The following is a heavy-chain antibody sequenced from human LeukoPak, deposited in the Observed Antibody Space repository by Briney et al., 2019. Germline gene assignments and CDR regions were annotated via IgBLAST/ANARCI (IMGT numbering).Heavy chain of an antibody. J-gene: IGHJ4*02. D-gene: IGHD6-19*01. CDR3: ARVAGSIDY. Sequence: ASVTVSYKPSVYTFTTYDINWVRQAPGQRLEGMGGIKPNLGYTGYAQKFQPRDTITRDTSISTAYMELSSLRSEDTAVYYCARVAGSIDYWGQGTLVTVSS. CDR2: IKPNLGYT. V-gene: IGHV1-8*03. CDR1: VYTFTTYD.